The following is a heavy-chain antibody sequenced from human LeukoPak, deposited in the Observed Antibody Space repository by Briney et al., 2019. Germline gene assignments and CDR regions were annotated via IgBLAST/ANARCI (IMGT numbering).Heavy chain of an antibody. CDR2: IYYSGTT. Sequence: PSETLSLTCTVSGDSLSDTNNYWGWVRQPPGKGLEWIGSIYYSGTTIYNPSLKSRVTVSVDTSKNQYFLRLTSVTAADTAVYFCARSPFNLYFDFWGQGTLVPASS. J-gene: IGHJ4*02. V-gene: IGHV4-39*07. CDR3: ARSPFNLYFDF. CDR1: GDSLSDTNNY. D-gene: IGHD2-15*01.